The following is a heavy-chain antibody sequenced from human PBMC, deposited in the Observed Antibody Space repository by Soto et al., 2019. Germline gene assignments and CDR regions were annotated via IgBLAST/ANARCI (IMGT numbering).Heavy chain of an antibody. J-gene: IGHJ4*02. Sequence: SETLSLTCAVYGGSFSGYYWSWFRQPPGKGLEWIGYIYYSGSTYYNPSLKSRVTISVDTSKNQFSLQLNSVTPEDTAVYYCAREGSSSFDFWGQGTLVTVSS. CDR2: IYYSGST. D-gene: IGHD6-6*01. V-gene: IGHV4-34*01. CDR3: AREGSSSFDF. CDR1: GGSFSGYY.